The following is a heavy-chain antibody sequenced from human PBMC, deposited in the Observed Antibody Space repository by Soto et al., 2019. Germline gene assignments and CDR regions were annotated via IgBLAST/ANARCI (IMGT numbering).Heavy chain of an antibody. J-gene: IGHJ5*02. CDR3: ARLLWSRGDWFDP. CDR2: IYYSGST. Sequence: VQLQESGPGLVKPSETLSLTCTVSGGSISSYWWSWIRQPPGKGLEWIGYIYYSGSTNYNPSLKSRVTISVDTSKNQFSLKLSSVTAADTAVYYCARLLWSRGDWFDPWGQGTLVTVSS. CDR1: GGSISSYW. V-gene: IGHV4-59*08. D-gene: IGHD3-10*01.